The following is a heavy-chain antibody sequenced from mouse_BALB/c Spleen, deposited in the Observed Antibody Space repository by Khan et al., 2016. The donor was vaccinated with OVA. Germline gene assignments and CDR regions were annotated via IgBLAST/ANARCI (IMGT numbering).Heavy chain of an antibody. V-gene: IGHV2-3*01. J-gene: IGHJ4*01. CDR1: GFSLTSYG. CDR3: AKFTPDYYSMDY. Sequence: VQLKQSGPGLVAPSQSLSITCSVSGFSLTSYGVSWVRQPPGKGLEWLGVIWGDGSTTSHSTLISKLIIIKDNSKSQVFLKLNSLQTDYTATYYCAKFTPDYYSMDYWGQGTSVTVSS. D-gene: IGHD1-1*01. CDR2: IWGDGST.